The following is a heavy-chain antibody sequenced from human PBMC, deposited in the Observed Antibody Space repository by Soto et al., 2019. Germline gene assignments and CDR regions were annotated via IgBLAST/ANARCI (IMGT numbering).Heavy chain of an antibody. V-gene: IGHV4-34*01. CDR1: GGSFSGYY. Sequence: SETLSLTCAVYGGSFSGYYWSWIRQPPGKGLEWIGEINHSGSTNYNPSLKSRVTISVDTSKNQFSLKLSSVTAADTAVYYCARGGHKVLDWGQDYWGQGTLVTVSS. J-gene: IGHJ4*02. CDR3: ARGGHKVLDWGQDY. CDR2: INHSGST. D-gene: IGHD7-27*01.